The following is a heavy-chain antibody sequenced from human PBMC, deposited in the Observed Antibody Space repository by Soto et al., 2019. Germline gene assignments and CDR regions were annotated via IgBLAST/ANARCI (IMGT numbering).Heavy chain of an antibody. CDR2: INHSGST. D-gene: IGHD2-15*01. V-gene: IGHV4-34*01. Sequence: SETLSLTCAVYGGSFSGYYWSWIRQPPGKGLEWIGEINHSGSTNYNPSLKSRVTISVDTSKNQFSLKLSSVTAADTAVYYCARGVVVASTPYRLALAIRSQGTTVPVSS. CDR1: GGSFSGYY. CDR3: ARGVVVASTPYRLALAI. J-gene: IGHJ3*02.